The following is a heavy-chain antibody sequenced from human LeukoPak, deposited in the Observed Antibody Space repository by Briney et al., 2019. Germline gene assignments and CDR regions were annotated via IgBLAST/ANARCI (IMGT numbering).Heavy chain of an antibody. V-gene: IGHV6-1*01. CDR1: GHTVPRRSAA. Sequence: SQTFSLNCDIYGHTVPRRSAARTWITQSPSRRLAWPGRTYYRSTCSHEYAVSVKSRMTINPDTSDNQFSLRLSSVIPEDTAVYYCAAFRRDAFDVWGQGTMVTVSS. CDR3: AAFRRDAFDV. CDR2: TYYRSTCSH. J-gene: IGHJ3*01.